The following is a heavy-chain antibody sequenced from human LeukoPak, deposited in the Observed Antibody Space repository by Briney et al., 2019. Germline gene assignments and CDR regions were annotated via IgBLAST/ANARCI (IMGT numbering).Heavy chain of an antibody. CDR3: ARVQRWELLSAAYYFDY. D-gene: IGHD1-26*01. CDR1: GHSISSSSYY. V-gene: IGHV4-39*02. Sequence: SETLSLTCTVSGHSISSSSYYWGWIRQPPGKVLEWIGRSYYSGSTYDNPSLKSRVPISVVTSKNQFSMKLSSVTAADTAVYYCARVQRWELLSAAYYFDYWGQGTLVTVSS. J-gene: IGHJ4*02. CDR2: SYYSGST.